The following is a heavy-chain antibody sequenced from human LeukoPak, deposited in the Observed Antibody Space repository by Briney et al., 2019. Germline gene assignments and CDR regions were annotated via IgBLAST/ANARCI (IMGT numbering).Heavy chain of an antibody. V-gene: IGHV4-30-4*01. J-gene: IGHJ4*02. CDR3: AGSPGWGFLEGLRLLFAF. D-gene: IGHD3-3*01. CDR2: ISYSGST. Sequence: PSETLSLTCTVSGGSISSSDYYWSWLRQPPGKGLEWIGYISYSGSTYSNPSLRSRVSTSVDTSKNQFSLKLTSVIAADTAVYFCAGSPGWGFLEGLRLLFAFLGQGSLVTV. CDR1: GGSISSSDYY.